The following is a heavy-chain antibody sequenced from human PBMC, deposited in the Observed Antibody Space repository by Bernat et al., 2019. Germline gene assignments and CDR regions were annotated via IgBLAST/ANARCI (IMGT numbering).Heavy chain of an antibody. V-gene: IGHV3-23*01. Sequence: EVQLLESGGGLVQPGGSLRLSCAASGFTFSSYAMSWVRQAPGQGLEWVLGISGSGGITFYPDSEKGRVNISRDNSKNTLYLQMYSLTAEDTAVYYCAKVLTGYYPIYGVLDIWGQGTLVTVSS. J-gene: IGHJ3*02. CDR3: AKVLTGYYPIYGVLDI. D-gene: IGHD1-26*01. CDR2: ISGSGGIT. CDR1: GFTFSSYA.